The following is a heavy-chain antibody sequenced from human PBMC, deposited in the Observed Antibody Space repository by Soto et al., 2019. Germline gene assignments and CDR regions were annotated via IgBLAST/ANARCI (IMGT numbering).Heavy chain of an antibody. CDR1: GFTYYNYA. Sequence: PGGSLRLSCVASGFTYYNYAMTWVRQAPGKGLEWVSGISGGGGSTNYADSVKGRFTIPRDNAKNSLYLQMNSLRAEDTAVYYCARDADILTGSDAFDIWGQGTMVTVSS. CDR2: ISGGGGST. CDR3: ARDADILTGSDAFDI. D-gene: IGHD3-9*01. V-gene: IGHV3-23*01. J-gene: IGHJ3*02.